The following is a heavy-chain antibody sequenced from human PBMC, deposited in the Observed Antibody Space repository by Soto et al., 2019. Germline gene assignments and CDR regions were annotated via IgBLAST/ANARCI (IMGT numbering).Heavy chain of an antibody. CDR1: GGSISSSSYY. Sequence: PSETLSLTCTVSGGSISSSSYYWGWIRQPPGKGLEWIGSIYYSGSTYYNPSLKSRVTISVDTSKNQFSLKLSSVTAADTAVYYCARVYSGSYSDSWGRGTLVTVSS. V-gene: IGHV4-39*01. CDR3: ARVYSGSYSDS. J-gene: IGHJ4*02. CDR2: IYYSGST. D-gene: IGHD1-26*01.